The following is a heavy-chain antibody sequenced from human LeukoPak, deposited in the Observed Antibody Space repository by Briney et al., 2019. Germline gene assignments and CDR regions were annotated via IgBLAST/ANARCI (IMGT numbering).Heavy chain of an antibody. Sequence: ASVKVSCKASGGTFKNYAISWVRQAPGQGLEWMGGIIPIFGTANYAQKFQGRVTITADESTSTAYMELSSLRSEDTAVYYCARVPPGLAYWFDPWGQGTLVTVSS. J-gene: IGHJ5*02. D-gene: IGHD6-19*01. CDR1: GGTFKNYA. CDR3: ARVPPGLAYWFDP. CDR2: IIPIFGTA. V-gene: IGHV1-69*13.